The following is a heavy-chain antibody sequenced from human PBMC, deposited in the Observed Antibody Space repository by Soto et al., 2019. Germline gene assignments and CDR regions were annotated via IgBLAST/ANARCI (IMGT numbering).Heavy chain of an antibody. D-gene: IGHD3-3*01. CDR2: INPTGSYV. CDR3: ARDSTAIFGGGMDV. Sequence: EVQLVESGGGLLKPGGSLRLSCAASGFDFRTYSMNWVRQAPGKGLEWVSYINPTGSYVYYLDSLEGRFTISRDNAKNSLYLQMHSLRADDTALYYCARDSTAIFGGGMDVWGQGTTVTVSS. J-gene: IGHJ6*02. V-gene: IGHV3-21*01. CDR1: GFDFRTYS.